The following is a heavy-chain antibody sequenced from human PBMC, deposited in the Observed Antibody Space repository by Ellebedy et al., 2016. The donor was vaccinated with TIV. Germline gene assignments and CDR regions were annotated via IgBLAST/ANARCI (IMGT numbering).Heavy chain of an antibody. CDR1: GGSFSSYY. V-gene: IGHV4-59*01. D-gene: IGHD3-22*01. Sequence: MPSETLSLTCSVSGGSFSSYYWTWIRQPPGSGLEWIGYIYYTGTTNFNPSLKSRVTISLDTSKNQFSLKFSSVTAADTAVYYCARDTKIMVDAWGQGTLVTVSS. CDR3: ARDTKIMVDA. J-gene: IGHJ5*02. CDR2: IYYTGTT.